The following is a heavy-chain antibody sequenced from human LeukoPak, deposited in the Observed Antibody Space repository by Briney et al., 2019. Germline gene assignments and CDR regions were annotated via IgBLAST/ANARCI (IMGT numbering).Heavy chain of an antibody. J-gene: IGHJ5*02. CDR1: GFTFSSYA. Sequence: PGGSLRLSCAASGFTFSSYAMSWVRQAPGKGLEWVSAISGSGGSTYYADSVKGRFTISRDNSKNTLYLQMNSLRAEDTAVYYCAKGGKNYYGSGSYLQTQYNWFDPWGQGTLVTVSS. D-gene: IGHD3-10*01. CDR2: ISGSGGST. V-gene: IGHV3-23*01. CDR3: AKGGKNYYGSGSYLQTQYNWFDP.